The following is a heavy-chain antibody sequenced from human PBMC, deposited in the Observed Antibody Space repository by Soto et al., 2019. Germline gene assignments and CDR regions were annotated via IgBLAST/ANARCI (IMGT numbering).Heavy chain of an antibody. D-gene: IGHD1-26*01. CDR2: ISSSSSYI. CDR3: ARDPDWGWELLDY. V-gene: IGHV3-21*01. J-gene: IGHJ4*02. CDR1: GFTFSSYS. Sequence: EVQLVESGGGLVKPGGSLRLSCAASGFTFSSYSMNWVRQAPGKWLEWVSSISSSSSYIYYADSVKGRFTISRDNAKNSLYLQMNSLRAEDTAVYYCARDPDWGWELLDYWGQGTLVTVSS.